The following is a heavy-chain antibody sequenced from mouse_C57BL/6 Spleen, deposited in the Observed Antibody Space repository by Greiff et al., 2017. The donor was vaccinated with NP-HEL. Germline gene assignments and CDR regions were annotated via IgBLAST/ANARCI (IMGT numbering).Heavy chain of an antibody. CDR2: INPYNGGT. CDR3: ARSVYGSSYGGFAY. V-gene: IGHV1-19*01. D-gene: IGHD1-1*01. J-gene: IGHJ3*01. Sequence: EVQLQQSGPVLVKPGASVKMSCKASGYTFTDYYMNWVKQSHGKSLEWIGVINPYNGGTSYNPKFKGKATLTVDKSSSTAYMELNSLTSEDSAVYYCARSVYGSSYGGFAYWGQGTLVTVSA. CDR1: GYTFTDYY.